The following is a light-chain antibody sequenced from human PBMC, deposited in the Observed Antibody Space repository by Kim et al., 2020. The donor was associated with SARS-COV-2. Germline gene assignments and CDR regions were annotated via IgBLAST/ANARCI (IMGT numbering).Light chain of an antibody. J-gene: IGLJ2*01. CDR2: DVS. CDR1: SSDVGSYNY. CDR3: CSYAGGYTWV. V-gene: IGLV2-11*03. Sequence: GQSVAISCTGTSSDVGSYNYVSWYQQHPGKPPKLMIFDVSQRPSGVPDRFSASKSGNPASLTVSGLQDEDEADYYCCSYAGGYTWVFGGGTQLTVL.